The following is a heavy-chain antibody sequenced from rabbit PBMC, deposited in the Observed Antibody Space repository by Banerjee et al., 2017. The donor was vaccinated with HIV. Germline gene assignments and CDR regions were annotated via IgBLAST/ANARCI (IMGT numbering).Heavy chain of an antibody. CDR3: ARRGSDVTFDS. J-gene: IGHJ2*01. V-gene: IGHV1S40*01. Sequence: QSLEVSGGDLVKPVASLTLTSTASGFSLSSVYYMCWVRQAPGKGLQWIACLGGGSSVTSYYASWAKGRFTISKTSSTTVTLQMTSLTAADTAPYFCARRGSDVTFDSWGPGTLVTVS. CDR1: GFSLSSVYY. CDR2: LGGGSSVTS.